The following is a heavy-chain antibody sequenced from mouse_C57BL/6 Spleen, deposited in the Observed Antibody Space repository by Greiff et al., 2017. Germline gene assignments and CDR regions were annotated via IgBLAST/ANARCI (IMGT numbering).Heavy chain of an antibody. D-gene: IGHD1-1*01. V-gene: IGHV1-53*01. J-gene: IGHJ3*01. CDR3: AIDYFGGGGFAY. Sequence: VQLQQPGTELVKPGASVKLSCKASGYTFTSYWMHWVQQRPGQGLEWIGNINPSNGGTNYNEKFKSKATLTVDNSSSTAYMQLSSLTSEDSAVYYCAIDYFGGGGFAYWGQGTLVTVSA. CDR2: INPSNGGT. CDR1: GYTFTSYW.